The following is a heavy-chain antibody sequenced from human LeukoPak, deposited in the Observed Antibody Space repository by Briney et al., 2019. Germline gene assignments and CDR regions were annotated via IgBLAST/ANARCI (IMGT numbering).Heavy chain of an antibody. CDR1: GYTFTSYD. CDR3: ARGPPFTYYDFWSGYRPRPGAFDI. V-gene: IGHV1-8*01. D-gene: IGHD3-3*01. Sequence: ASVKVSCKASGYTFTSYDINWVRQATGQGLEWMGWMNPNSGNTGYAQKFQGRVTMTRNTSISTAYMELSSLRSEDTAVYYCARGPPFTYYDFWSGYRPRPGAFDIWGQGTMVTVSS. J-gene: IGHJ3*02. CDR2: MNPNSGNT.